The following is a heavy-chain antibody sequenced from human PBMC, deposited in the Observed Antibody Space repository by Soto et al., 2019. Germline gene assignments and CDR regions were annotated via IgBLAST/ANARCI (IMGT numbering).Heavy chain of an antibody. CDR1: GFTFSSYA. CDR3: AKDIHPIRIFGVVMGSGRYYGMDV. V-gene: IGHV3-23*01. J-gene: IGHJ6*02. D-gene: IGHD3-3*01. Sequence: HPGGSLRLSCAASGFTFSSYAMSWVRQAPGKGLEWVSAISGSGGSTYYADSVKGRFTISRDNSKNTLYLQMNSLRAEDTAVYYCAKDIHPIRIFGVVMGSGRYYGMDVWGQGTTVTVSS. CDR2: ISGSGGST.